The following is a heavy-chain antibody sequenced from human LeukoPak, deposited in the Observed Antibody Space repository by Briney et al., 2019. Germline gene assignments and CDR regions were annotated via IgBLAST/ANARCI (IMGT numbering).Heavy chain of an antibody. V-gene: IGHV1-3*01. CDR3: ARVRSLGELLDY. CDR2: INAGNGNT. Sequence: ASVKVSCKASGYTFTSYGISWVRQAPGQGLEWMGWINAGNGNTKYSQKFQGRVTITRDTSASTAYMELSSLRSEDTAVYYCARVRSLGELLDYWGQGTLVTVSS. D-gene: IGHD3-16*01. CDR1: GYTFTSYG. J-gene: IGHJ4*02.